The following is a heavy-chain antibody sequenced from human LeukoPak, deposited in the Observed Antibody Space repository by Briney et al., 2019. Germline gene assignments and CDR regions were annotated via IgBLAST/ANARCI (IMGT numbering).Heavy chain of an antibody. V-gene: IGHV3-30-3*01. CDR3: ARVSEQWLATVYYFDY. CDR1: GFTFSSYA. CDR2: ISYDGSNK. J-gene: IGHJ4*02. Sequence: GGSLRLSCAASGFTFSSYAMHWVRQAPGKGLEWVAVISYDGSNKYYADSVKGRFTISRDNSKNTLYLQTNSLRAEDTAVYYCARVSEQWLATVYYFDYWGQGTLVTVSS. D-gene: IGHD6-19*01.